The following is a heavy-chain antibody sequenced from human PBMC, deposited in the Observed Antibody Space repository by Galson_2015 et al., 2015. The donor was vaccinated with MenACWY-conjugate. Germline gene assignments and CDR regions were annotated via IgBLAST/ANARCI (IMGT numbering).Heavy chain of an antibody. Sequence: SVKVSCKASGYNFSTYAISWVRQAGGQGLEWMGRMIPNIGTTGYAQKFQARVTMAGDTATSTAYMDLRMLRSEDTAVYYCARRITRKHAAVHTWGQGTVVTVS. CDR1: GYNFSTYA. D-gene: IGHD6-13*01. CDR2: MIPNIGTT. J-gene: IGHJ5*02. V-gene: IGHV1-8*02. CDR3: ARRITRKHAAVHT.